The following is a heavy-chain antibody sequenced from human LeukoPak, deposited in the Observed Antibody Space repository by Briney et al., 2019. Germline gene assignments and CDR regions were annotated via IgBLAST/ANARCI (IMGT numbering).Heavy chain of an antibody. V-gene: IGHV3-23*01. CDR1: GFTFSSYA. Sequence: GGSLRLSCAASGFTFSSYAMSWVRQAPGKGLEWVSAISGSGGSTYYADSVKGRFTISRDNSKNTLYLQMNSLRAEDTAVYYGAKAPGDGSSSCYSDYFDYWGQGTLVTVSS. D-gene: IGHD6-13*01. CDR3: AKAPGDGSSSCYSDYFDY. CDR2: ISGSGGST. J-gene: IGHJ4*02.